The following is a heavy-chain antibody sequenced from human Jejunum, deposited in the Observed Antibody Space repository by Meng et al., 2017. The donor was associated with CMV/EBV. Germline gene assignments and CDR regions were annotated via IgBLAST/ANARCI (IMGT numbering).Heavy chain of an antibody. Sequence: QRPLEASGPGLVTPSETLSLTCTMSGASISDSSYYWGWIRQPPGKGLEWIGSVYYSGSTYYNPSLESRVTISVDTSKNQFSLKLTSVTAADTATYYCARDPTPDGSDYWGRGTLVTVSS. CDR1: GASISDSSYY. CDR3: ARDPTPDGSDY. CDR2: VYYSGST. J-gene: IGHJ4*02. D-gene: IGHD3-10*01. V-gene: IGHV4-39*07.